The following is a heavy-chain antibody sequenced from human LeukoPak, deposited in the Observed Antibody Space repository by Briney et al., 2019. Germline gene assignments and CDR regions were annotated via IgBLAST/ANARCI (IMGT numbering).Heavy chain of an antibody. V-gene: IGHV4-34*01. CDR2: INHSGST. D-gene: IGHD6-13*01. Sequence: PSETLSLTCAVYGGSFSGYYWSWIRQPPGKGLEWIGEINHSGSTNYNPSLKSRVTISVETSKNQFSLKLSSVTAADTAVYYCARAHGYSSSWDRLDYWGQGTLVTVSS. CDR1: GGSFSGYY. J-gene: IGHJ4*02. CDR3: ARAHGYSSSWDRLDY.